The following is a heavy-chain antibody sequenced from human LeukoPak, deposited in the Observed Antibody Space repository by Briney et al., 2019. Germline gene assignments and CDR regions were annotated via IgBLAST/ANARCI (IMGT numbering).Heavy chain of an antibody. Sequence: ASVKVSCKASGYTFTSYYMHWVRQAPGQGLEWMGIINPSGGSTSYAQKFQGRVTMTRDTSTRTVYMELSSLRSEDTAVYYCARGPYGSGSYNWFDPWGQGTLVTVSS. V-gene: IGHV1-46*01. CDR1: GYTFTSYY. CDR3: ARGPYGSGSYNWFDP. J-gene: IGHJ5*02. CDR2: INPSGGST. D-gene: IGHD3-10*01.